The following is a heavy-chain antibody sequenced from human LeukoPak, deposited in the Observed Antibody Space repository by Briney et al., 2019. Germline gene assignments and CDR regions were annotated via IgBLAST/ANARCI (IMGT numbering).Heavy chain of an antibody. D-gene: IGHD3-3*01. J-gene: IGHJ6*03. CDR1: GGSISSGGYY. V-gene: IGHV4-61*08. CDR3: ARALYYDFWSAAGYMDV. CDR2: IYHSGST. Sequence: SETLSLTCTVSGGSISSGGYYWSWIRQPPGKGLEWIGYIYHSGSTNYNPSLKSRVTISVDTSKNQFSLKLSSVTAADTAVYYCARALYYDFWSAAGYMDVWGKGTTVTVSS.